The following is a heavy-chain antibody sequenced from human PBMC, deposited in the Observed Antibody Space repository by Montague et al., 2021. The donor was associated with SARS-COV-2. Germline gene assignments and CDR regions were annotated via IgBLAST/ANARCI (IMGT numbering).Heavy chain of an antibody. CDR2: INDSGST. CDR3: ARDASSSRWLRGRERYRVYTMDV. V-gene: IGHV4-34*01. D-gene: IGHD1-1*01. Sequence: SETLSLTCTIHGGSFSGGSFSGFYWNWVRQAPGKGLECIGEINDSGSTNYKPSLRSRVTISVDKSDNQLSLSLRSVTAADTGVYYCARDASSSRWLRGRERYRVYTMDVWGQGTTVTVSS. J-gene: IGHJ6*02. CDR1: GGSFSGFY.